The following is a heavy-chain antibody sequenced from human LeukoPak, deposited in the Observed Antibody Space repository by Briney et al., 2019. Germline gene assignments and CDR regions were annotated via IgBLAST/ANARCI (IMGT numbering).Heavy chain of an antibody. CDR2: IIPILGIA. V-gene: IGHV1-69*04. Sequence: SVKVSCKASGGTFSSYAISWVRQAPGQGLEWMGRIIPILGIANYAQKFQGRVTITADKPTSTAYMELSSLRSEDTAVYYCARDAYDSRTILSSDYWGQGTLVTVSS. CDR1: GGTFSSYA. J-gene: IGHJ4*02. D-gene: IGHD3-22*01. CDR3: ARDAYDSRTILSSDY.